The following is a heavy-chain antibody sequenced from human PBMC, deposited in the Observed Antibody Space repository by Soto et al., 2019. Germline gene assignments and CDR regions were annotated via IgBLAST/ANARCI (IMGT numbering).Heavy chain of an antibody. D-gene: IGHD3-10*01. V-gene: IGHV2-5*02. CDR3: AHPPHYGQGFHP. CDR2: IYWDDDK. Sequence: QITLKESGPTLVKPTQTLTLTCTFSGFSLSTSGVGVAWIRQPPGKALEWLALIYWDDDKRYSPSLKSRPTITRDPHKNQVDLTMTNMDPVDTATYYCAHPPHYGQGFHPWGQGTLVTVSS. CDR1: GFSLSTSGVG. J-gene: IGHJ5*02.